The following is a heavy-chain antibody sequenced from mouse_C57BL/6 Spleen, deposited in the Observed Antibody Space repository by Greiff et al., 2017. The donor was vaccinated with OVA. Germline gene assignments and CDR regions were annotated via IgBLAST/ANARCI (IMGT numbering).Heavy chain of an antibody. D-gene: IGHD1-1*01. V-gene: IGHV1-26*01. Sequence: VQLQQSGPELVKPGASVKISCKASGYTFTDYYMNWVKQSHGKSLEWIGDINPNNGGTSYNQKFKGKATLTVDKSSSTAYMELRSLTSEDSAVYYCARGGGRSFDYWGQGTTLTVSS. CDR2: INPNNGGT. J-gene: IGHJ2*01. CDR3: ARGGGRSFDY. CDR1: GYTFTDYY.